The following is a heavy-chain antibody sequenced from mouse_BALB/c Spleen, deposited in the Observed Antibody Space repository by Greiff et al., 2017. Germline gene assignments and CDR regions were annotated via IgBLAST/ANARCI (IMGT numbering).Heavy chain of an antibody. CDR2: IYPGDGDT. CDR3: AYGNYEAWFAY. V-gene: IGHV1-87*01. D-gene: IGHD2-1*01. Sequence: QVQLQQSGAELARPGASVKLSCKASGYTFTSYWMQWVKQRPGQGLEWIGAIYPGDGDTRYTQKFKGKATLTADKSSSTAYMQLSSLASEDSAVYYCAYGNYEAWFAYWGQGTLVTVSA. J-gene: IGHJ3*01. CDR1: GYTFTSYW.